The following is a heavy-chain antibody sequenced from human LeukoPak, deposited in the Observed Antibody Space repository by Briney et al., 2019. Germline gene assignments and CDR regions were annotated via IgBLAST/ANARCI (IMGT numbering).Heavy chain of an antibody. CDR1: GYSISSGYY. D-gene: IGHD6-19*01. CDR3: ARVRYSSGWYFDY. J-gene: IGHJ4*02. Sequence: PSETLSLTCTVSGYSISSGYYWGWIRQPPGKGLEWIGSIYHSGSTYYNPSLKSRVTISVDTSKNQFSLKLSSVTAADTAVYYCARVRYSSGWYFDYWGQGTLVTVSS. CDR2: IYHSGST. V-gene: IGHV4-38-2*02.